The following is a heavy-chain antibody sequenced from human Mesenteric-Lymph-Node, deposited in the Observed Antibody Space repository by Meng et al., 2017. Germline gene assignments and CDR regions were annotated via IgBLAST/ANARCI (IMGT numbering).Heavy chain of an antibody. V-gene: IGHV4-34*02. CDR1: GGSLSGYY. Sequence: QVQLKQWGAEALKPSETLPLTCAVYGGSLSGYYWSWIRQPPGKGLEWMGEVYHNGVTKYSPSLRSRVVISIDTSKNQFSLNLRSVSAADTAMYYCARGGATPMIIKYWGPGTLVTVSS. J-gene: IGHJ4*02. CDR2: VYHNGVT. CDR3: ARGGATPMIIKY. D-gene: IGHD3-10*01.